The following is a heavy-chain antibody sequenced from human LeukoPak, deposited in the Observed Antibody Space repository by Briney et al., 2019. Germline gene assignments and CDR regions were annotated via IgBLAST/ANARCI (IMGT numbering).Heavy chain of an antibody. V-gene: IGHV3-66*01. Sequence: GGSLRLSCAASGFSIINYGMTWVRQAPGKGLEWVSVIYSGGSTYYADSVKGRFTISRDNSKNTLYLQMNNLRVEDTAVYYCARDRSWFDPWGQGTPVTVSS. CDR2: IYSGGST. CDR3: ARDRSWFDP. J-gene: IGHJ5*02. CDR1: GFSIINYG. D-gene: IGHD6-19*01.